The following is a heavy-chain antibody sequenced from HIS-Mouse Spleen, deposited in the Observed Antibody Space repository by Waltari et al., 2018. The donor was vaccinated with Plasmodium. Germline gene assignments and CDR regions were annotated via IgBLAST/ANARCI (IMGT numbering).Heavy chain of an antibody. D-gene: IGHD6-6*01. CDR3: AKARGSSSAFDI. CDR2: ISWNSGSI. CDR1: GFTFDDYA. J-gene: IGHJ3*02. Sequence: VQLVESGGGVVQPGSSLRLSCASSGFTFDDYAMPWVRQAPGKGLEWVSGISWNSGSIGYADSVKGRFTISRDNAKNSLYLQMNSLRAEDTALYYCAKARGSSSAFDIWGQGTMVTVSS. V-gene: IGHV3-9*01.